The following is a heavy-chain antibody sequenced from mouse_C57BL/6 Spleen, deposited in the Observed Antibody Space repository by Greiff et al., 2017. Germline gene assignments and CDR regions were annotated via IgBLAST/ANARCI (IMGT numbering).Heavy chain of an antibody. J-gene: IGHJ2*01. Sequence: QVQLQQPGAELVKPGASVKLSCKASGYTFTSYWMHWVKQRPGQGLEWIGMIHPNSGSTNYNEKFKSKATLTVDKSSSTAYMQLSSLTSEDSAVYYCARWAFTTVVADYWGQGTTLTVSS. CDR2: IHPNSGST. V-gene: IGHV1-64*01. CDR1: GYTFTSYW. CDR3: ARWAFTTVVADY. D-gene: IGHD1-1*01.